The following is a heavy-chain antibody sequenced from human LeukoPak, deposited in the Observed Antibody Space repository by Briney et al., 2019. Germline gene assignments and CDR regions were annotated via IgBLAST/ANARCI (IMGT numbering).Heavy chain of an antibody. Sequence: GGSLRLSCAASGFTFSSYAMSWVRQAPGKGLEWVSGILDSGYSTYYANSVKGRFTISRDNSNNTLYLQMNSLRAEDTAVYYCAKNRYCSGNTCFKDAFDIWGQGTMVTVSS. CDR2: ILDSGYST. J-gene: IGHJ3*02. V-gene: IGHV3-23*01. D-gene: IGHD2-15*01. CDR3: AKNRYCSGNTCFKDAFDI. CDR1: GFTFSSYA.